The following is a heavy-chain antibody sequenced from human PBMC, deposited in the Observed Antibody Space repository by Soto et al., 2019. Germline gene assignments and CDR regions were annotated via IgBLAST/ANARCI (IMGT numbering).Heavy chain of an antibody. CDR1: GGTFRSYA. CDR2: IIPIFGTA. J-gene: IGHJ1*01. V-gene: IGHV1-69*01. CDR3: ARGLVRTVIEGGYFQH. Sequence: QVQLVQSGAEVKKPGSSVKVSCKASGGTFRSYAISWVRQAPGQGLEWMVGIIPIFGTANYEQKFQGRVTITTDESTSKAYIELSSLRSEDTAEYYCARGLVRTVIEGGYFQHWGQGTLVTVSS. D-gene: IGHD2-8*02.